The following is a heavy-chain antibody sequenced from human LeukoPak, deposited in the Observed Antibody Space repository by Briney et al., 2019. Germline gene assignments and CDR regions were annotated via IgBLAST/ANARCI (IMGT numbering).Heavy chain of an antibody. J-gene: IGHJ4*02. Sequence: GGPLRLSCAASGFTFSRYAMSWVRQAPGKGLEWVSAISGSGGSTYYADSVKGRFTISRDNSKNTLYLQMNSLRAEDTAIYYCAKDRWMATSNFDYWGQGTLVTVSS. D-gene: IGHD5-24*01. CDR1: GFTFSRYA. CDR2: ISGSGGST. CDR3: AKDRWMATSNFDY. V-gene: IGHV3-23*01.